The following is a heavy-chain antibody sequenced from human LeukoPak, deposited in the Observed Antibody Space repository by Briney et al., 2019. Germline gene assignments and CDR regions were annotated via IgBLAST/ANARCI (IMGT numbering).Heavy chain of an antibody. V-gene: IGHV4-34*01. Sequence: SETLSLTCAVYGESFSGYYWSWIRQPPGKGLEWIGEINHSGSTNYNPSLKSRVTISVDTSKNQFSLKLSSVTAADTAVYYCASYKRAPAAIDYWGQGTLVTVSS. CDR1: GESFSGYY. CDR2: INHSGST. CDR3: ASYKRAPAAIDY. D-gene: IGHD2-2*01. J-gene: IGHJ4*02.